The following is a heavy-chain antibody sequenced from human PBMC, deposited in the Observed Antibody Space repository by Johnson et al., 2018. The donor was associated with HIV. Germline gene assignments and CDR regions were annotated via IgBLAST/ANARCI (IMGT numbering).Heavy chain of an antibody. Sequence: QVQLVESGGGVVQPGRSLRLSCAASGFTFTFYAMHWVRQAPGKGLEWVAVISYDGSNKYYADSVKGRFTISRDNSKNTLYLQMNSLRTEDTAVYYCARDSRYNNYGGGSVGAFDIWGQGTTVTVSS. J-gene: IGHJ3*02. CDR1: GFTFTFYA. D-gene: IGHD4-11*01. V-gene: IGHV3-30*14. CDR2: ISYDGSNK. CDR3: ARDSRYNNYGGGSVGAFDI.